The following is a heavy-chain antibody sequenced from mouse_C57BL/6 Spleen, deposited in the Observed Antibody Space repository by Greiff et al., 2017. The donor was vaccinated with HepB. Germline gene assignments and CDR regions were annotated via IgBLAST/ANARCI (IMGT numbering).Heavy chain of an antibody. CDR2: IYPGSGST. J-gene: IGHJ4*01. CDR3: AREVIYYGNLYYAMDY. CDR1: GYTFTSYW. V-gene: IGHV1-55*01. Sequence: VQLQQPGAELVKPGASVKMSCKASGYTFTSYWITWVKQRPGQGLEWIGDIYPGSGSTNYNEKFKSKATLTVDTSSSTAYMQLSSLTSEDSAVYYCAREVIYYGNLYYAMDYWGQGTSVTVSS. D-gene: IGHD2-1*01.